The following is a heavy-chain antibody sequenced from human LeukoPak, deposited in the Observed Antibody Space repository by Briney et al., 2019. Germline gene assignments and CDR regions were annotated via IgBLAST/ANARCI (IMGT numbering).Heavy chain of an antibody. CDR2: IYSGGST. D-gene: IGHD3-22*01. J-gene: IGHJ3*02. CDR3: AREGPDYYDSSGYPSRAFDI. Sequence: GGSLRLPCAASGFTVSSNYMSWVRQAPGKGLEWVSVIYSGGSTYYADSVKGRFTISRDNSKNTLYLQMNSLRAEDTAVYYCAREGPDYYDSSGYPSRAFDIWGQGTMVTVSS. CDR1: GFTVSSNY. V-gene: IGHV3-66*01.